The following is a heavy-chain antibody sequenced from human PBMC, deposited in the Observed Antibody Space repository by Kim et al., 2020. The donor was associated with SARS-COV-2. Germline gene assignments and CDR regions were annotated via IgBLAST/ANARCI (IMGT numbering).Heavy chain of an antibody. D-gene: IGHD3-10*01. V-gene: IGHV3-15*01. CDR3: TYGSGGNYYYYGMDV. Sequence: GGSLRLSCAASGFTFSNAWMSWVRQAPGKGLEWVGRIKSKTDAGTTDYAAPVKGRFTISRDDSKNTLYLQMNSLKTEDTAVYYCTYGSGGNYYYYGMDVWGQGTTVTVSS. CDR2: IKSKTDAGTT. CDR1: GFTFSNAW. J-gene: IGHJ6*02.